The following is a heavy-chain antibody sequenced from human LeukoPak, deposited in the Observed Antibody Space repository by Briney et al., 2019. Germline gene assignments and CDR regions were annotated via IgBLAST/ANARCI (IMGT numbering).Heavy chain of an antibody. CDR3: AKNRGGIAAAIEH. CDR1: GFTFHTYA. CDR2: LSGSGGSR. V-gene: IGHV3-23*01. J-gene: IGHJ4*02. D-gene: IGHD6-13*01. Sequence: GGSLRLSCAASGFTFHTYAMSWVRQAPGKGLDWVSVLSGSGGSRYYADSVKGRFTISRDNSKNTVYLQMNSLRTEDTAVYYCAKNRGGIAAAIEHWGQGTLVTVSS.